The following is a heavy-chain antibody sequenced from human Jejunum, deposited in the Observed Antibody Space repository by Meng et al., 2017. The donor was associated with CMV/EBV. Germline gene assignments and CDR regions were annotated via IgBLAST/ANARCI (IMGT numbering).Heavy chain of an antibody. V-gene: IGHV3-53*01. CDR1: GFKVGYNY. CDR3: AREGTGGSGYQLNY. J-gene: IGHJ4*02. D-gene: IGHD3-10*01. Sequence: VHLVESGGGLIQPGGSLRLSCAASGFKVGYNYMSWVRQAPGKGLEYVAFIHSAGTTYYADFVKGRFTISRDESKNTLYLQLNSLRADDTGVYYCAREGTGGSGYQLNYWGQGTLVTVSS. CDR2: IHSAGTT.